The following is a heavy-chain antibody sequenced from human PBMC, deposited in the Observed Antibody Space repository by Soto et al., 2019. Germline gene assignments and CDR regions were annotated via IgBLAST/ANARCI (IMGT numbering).Heavy chain of an antibody. CDR2: ISGSGGST. D-gene: IGHD3-22*01. J-gene: IGHJ4*02. Sequence: GGSLRLSCAAYGFTFRIYAMSWVRQAPGKGLDFLPAISGSGGSTYYADSVKGRFTISRDNSKNTLYLQMNSLRAEDTAVYYCAKDLRLSSTYYYDSSGYNDFDYWGQGTLVTVSS. V-gene: IGHV3-23*01. CDR1: GFTFRIYA. CDR3: AKDLRLSSTYYYDSSGYNDFDY.